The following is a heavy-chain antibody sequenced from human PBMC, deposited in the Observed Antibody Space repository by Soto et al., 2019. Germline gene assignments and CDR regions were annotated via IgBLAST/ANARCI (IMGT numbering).Heavy chain of an antibody. CDR3: TNVRIDFSGFDP. J-gene: IGHJ5*02. D-gene: IGHD3-10*02. V-gene: IGHV1-69*04. CDR1: GCTLSDYG. CDR2: IVPVLNVT. Sequence: VHLVQSGAEVRKPGSSARVSCKASGCTLSDYGFSWVRQAPGQGREWLGRIVPVLNVTRYTPKFYGRLTLTADKPTARAFMKVSGLTSDDTAIYTCTNVRIDFSGFDPWGQAKRVAVSA.